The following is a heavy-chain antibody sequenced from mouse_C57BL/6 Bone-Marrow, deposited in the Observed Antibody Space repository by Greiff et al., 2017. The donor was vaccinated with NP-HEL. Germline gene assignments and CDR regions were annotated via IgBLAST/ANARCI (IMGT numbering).Heavy chain of an antibody. Sequence: QVQLKQSGPELVKPGASVKISCKASGYTFTDYYINWVKQRPGQGLEWIGWIFPGSGSTYYNEKFKGKATLTVDKSSSTAYMLLSSLTSEDSAVYFCARESFITTVVAPDYWGQGTTLTVSS. D-gene: IGHD1-1*01. CDR2: IFPGSGST. J-gene: IGHJ2*01. CDR3: ARESFITTVVAPDY. CDR1: GYTFTDYY. V-gene: IGHV1-75*01.